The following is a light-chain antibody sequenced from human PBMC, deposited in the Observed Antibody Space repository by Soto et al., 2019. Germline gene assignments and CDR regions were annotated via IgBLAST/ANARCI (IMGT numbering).Light chain of an antibody. CDR1: QSVSSSY. J-gene: IGKJ5*01. V-gene: IGKV3D-20*01. CDR3: QQYGSSPIT. Sequence: VVLTQSPATLSLSPGERGTLSFVASQSVSSSYVAWYQHKPGLAPRLLIHDTSSRAIGIPDRLSGSKSGTNFTLTVRRMEPEDVGMYYCQQYGSSPITFGQGTRLEI. CDR2: DTS.